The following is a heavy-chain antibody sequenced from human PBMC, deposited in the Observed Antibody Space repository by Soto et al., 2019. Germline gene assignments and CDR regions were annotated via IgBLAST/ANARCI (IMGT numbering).Heavy chain of an antibody. CDR3: AIRGYQYAFDI. V-gene: IGHV3-30*03. J-gene: IGHJ3*02. D-gene: IGHD2-2*01. Sequence: QLVESGGDVVQPGRSLRLSCAASGFSFSNYGMHWVRQAPGKGLEWVAVISSDGGDNYYADSVKGRFTISRDNSKNALYLQMNSLRPEDTAMFYCAIRGYQYAFDIWGQGTMVTVSS. CDR2: ISSDGGDN. CDR1: GFSFSNYG.